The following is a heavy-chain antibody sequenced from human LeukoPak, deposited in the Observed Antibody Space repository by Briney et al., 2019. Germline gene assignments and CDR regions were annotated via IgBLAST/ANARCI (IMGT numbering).Heavy chain of an antibody. J-gene: IGHJ4*02. Sequence: GGSLRLSCAASGFTFSNYGMHWVRQAPGKGLEWVAFIHYDGGNNYYADSVKGRFTISRDNSKNTLYLQMNTLRADDTAVYYCAKDHGSSDWYYFDYWGQGTLVTVSS. V-gene: IGHV3-30*02. CDR3: AKDHGSSDWYYFDY. CDR2: IHYDGGNN. CDR1: GFTFSNYG. D-gene: IGHD6-13*01.